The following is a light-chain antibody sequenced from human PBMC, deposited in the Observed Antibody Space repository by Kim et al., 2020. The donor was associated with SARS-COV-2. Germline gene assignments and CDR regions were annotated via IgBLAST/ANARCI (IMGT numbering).Light chain of an antibody. CDR2: GAS. CDR3: QQYNNWPPLT. CDR1: QSISSN. V-gene: IGKV3-15*01. J-gene: IGKJ4*01. Sequence: EIVMTQSPATLSVSPGERATLSCRASQSISSNLAWYQQKPGQAPRLLIYGASTRATGLPARFSGSGSGTEFTLTISSLQSEDFAIYFCQQYNNWPPLTFGGGTKMEIK.